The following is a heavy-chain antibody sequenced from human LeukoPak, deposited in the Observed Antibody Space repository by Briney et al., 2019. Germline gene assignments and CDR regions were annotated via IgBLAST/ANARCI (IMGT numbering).Heavy chain of an antibody. Sequence: SETLSLTCTVSGGSISSGGYYWSWIRQHPGKSLEWIGYIYYSGSTYYNPSLKSRVTISVDTSKNQFSLKLSSVTAADTAVYYCARDRGYDSSTDNWFDPWGQGTLVTVSS. CDR2: IYYSGST. D-gene: IGHD3-22*01. CDR1: GGSISSGGYY. V-gene: IGHV4-31*03. J-gene: IGHJ5*02. CDR3: ARDRGYDSSTDNWFDP.